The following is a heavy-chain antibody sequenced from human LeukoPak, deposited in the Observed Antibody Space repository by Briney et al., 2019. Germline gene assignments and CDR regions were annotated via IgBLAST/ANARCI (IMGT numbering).Heavy chain of an antibody. D-gene: IGHD3-10*01. Sequence: GGSLRLSCAASGFTFSGSAMHWVRQASGKGLEWVGRIRSKANSYATAYAASVKGRFTISRDDSKNTAYLQMNSLKTEDTAVYYCTRPYFGTMVRGVAHDAFDIWGQGTMVTVSS. V-gene: IGHV3-73*01. J-gene: IGHJ3*02. CDR1: GFTFSGSA. CDR2: IRSKANSYAT. CDR3: TRPYFGTMVRGVAHDAFDI.